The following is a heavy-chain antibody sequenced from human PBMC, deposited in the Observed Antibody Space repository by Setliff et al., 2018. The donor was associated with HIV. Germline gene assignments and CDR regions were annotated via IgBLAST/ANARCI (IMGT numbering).Heavy chain of an antibody. CDR3: ARASHQYSTDPYHYYMDV. Sequence: GASVKVSCKTSGGTFSTYVISWVRQAPRQGLEWMGGIITIFGTPNYAQKFQDRVTITADESTTTVYMELSSLTSEDTAVYYCARASHQYSTDPYHYYMDVWGTGTTVTVSS. J-gene: IGHJ6*03. CDR2: IITIFGTP. V-gene: IGHV1-69*13. D-gene: IGHD2-2*01. CDR1: GGTFSTYV.